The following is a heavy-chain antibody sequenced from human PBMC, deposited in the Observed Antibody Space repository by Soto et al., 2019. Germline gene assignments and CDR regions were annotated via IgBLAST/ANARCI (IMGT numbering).Heavy chain of an antibody. Sequence: SETLSLTCTVSGGSISSYYWSWIRQPPGKGLEWIGEINHSGSTNYNPSLKSRVTISVDTSKNQFSLKLSSVTAADTAVYYCARVGGYYGSGQDYWGQGTLVTVSS. J-gene: IGHJ4*02. CDR1: GGSISSYY. CDR3: ARVGGYYGSGQDY. CDR2: INHSGST. V-gene: IGHV4-34*01. D-gene: IGHD3-10*01.